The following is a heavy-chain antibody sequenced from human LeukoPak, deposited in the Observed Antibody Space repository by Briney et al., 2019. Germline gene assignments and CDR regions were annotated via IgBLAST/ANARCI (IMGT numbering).Heavy chain of an antibody. Sequence: PSETLSLTCTVSGGSISSGGYYWSWIRQPPGKGLEWIGYIYHSGSTYYNPSLKSRVTISVDRSKNQFSLKLSSVTAADTAVYYCARGPQAYYFDYWGQGTLVTVSS. CDR1: GGSISSGGYY. CDR3: ARGPQAYYFDY. CDR2: IYHSGST. J-gene: IGHJ4*02. V-gene: IGHV4-30-2*01.